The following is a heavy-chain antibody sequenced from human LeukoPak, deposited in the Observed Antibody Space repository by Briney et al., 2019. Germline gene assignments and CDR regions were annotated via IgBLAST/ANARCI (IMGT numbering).Heavy chain of an antibody. Sequence: PSETLSLTCTVSGGSISSYYWSWIRQPPGKGLEWIGYIYYSGSSNYNPSLKSRVTISADTSKNQFSLKLSSVTAADTAVYYCARGSGSYYNNWFDPWGQGTLVTVSS. J-gene: IGHJ5*02. CDR2: IYYSGSS. V-gene: IGHV4-59*01. CDR3: ARGSGSYYNNWFDP. CDR1: GGSISSYY. D-gene: IGHD1-26*01.